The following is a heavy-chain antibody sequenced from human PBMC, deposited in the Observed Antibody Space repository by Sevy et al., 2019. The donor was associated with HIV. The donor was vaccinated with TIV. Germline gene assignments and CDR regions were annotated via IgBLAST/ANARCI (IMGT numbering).Heavy chain of an antibody. CDR1: GFTFTNYG. J-gene: IGHJ4*02. Sequence: GGSLRLSCAASGFTFTNYGMHWVRQAPGKGLEWVSGISNSGANTYYADSVRGRFTVSRNNSKNTVYLQLNSLRAEDTAIYYCAKEWTLLSDWYGEFDYWGQGTLVTVSS. CDR3: AKEWTLLSDWYGEFDY. V-gene: IGHV3-23*01. D-gene: IGHD6-19*01. CDR2: ISNSGANT.